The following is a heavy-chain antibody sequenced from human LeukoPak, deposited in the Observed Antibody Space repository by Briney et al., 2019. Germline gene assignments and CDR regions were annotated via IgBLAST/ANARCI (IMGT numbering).Heavy chain of an antibody. Sequence: GGSLRLSCSVSGFTFCTYVMHWVRQAPGKGLEYVSAISSNGDNTYYADSVKGRFTISRDNSKNTLYLQMSSLRADDTAVYYCVRGTGYWGQGTLVTVSS. CDR1: GFTFCTYV. V-gene: IGHV3-64D*06. CDR3: VRGTGY. CDR2: ISSNGDNT. J-gene: IGHJ4*02.